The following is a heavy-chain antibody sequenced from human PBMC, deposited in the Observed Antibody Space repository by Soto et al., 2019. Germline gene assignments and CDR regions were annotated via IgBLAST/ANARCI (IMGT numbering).Heavy chain of an antibody. CDR3: AREPKQNYDSSPWNGGFDS. V-gene: IGHV4-30-4*01. CDR2: IYYTGNN. Sequence: SETLSLTCTVSGDSISSPHYYWTWIRQPPGKGLEWVGYIYYTGNNFYNPALKGRVAMSVDPSTNQFSLKLASVTDADTAVYFCAREPKQNYDSSPWNGGFDSWGPGTLVTVSS. CDR1: GDSISSPHYY. D-gene: IGHD3-22*01. J-gene: IGHJ4*02.